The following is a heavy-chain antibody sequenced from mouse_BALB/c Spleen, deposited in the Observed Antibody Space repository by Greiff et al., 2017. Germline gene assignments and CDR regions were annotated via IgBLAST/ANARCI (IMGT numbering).Heavy chain of an antibody. CDR1: GYTFTSYW. CDR3: ARGDGNYAFDY. Sequence: VQLQQSGAELAKPGASVKMSCKASGYTFTSYWMHWVKQRPGQGLEWIGYINPSTGYTEYNQKFKDKATLTADKSSSTAYMQLSSLTSEDSAVYYCARGDGNYAFDYWGQGTTLTVSS. V-gene: IGHV1-7*01. J-gene: IGHJ2*01. CDR2: INPSTGYT. D-gene: IGHD2-1*01.